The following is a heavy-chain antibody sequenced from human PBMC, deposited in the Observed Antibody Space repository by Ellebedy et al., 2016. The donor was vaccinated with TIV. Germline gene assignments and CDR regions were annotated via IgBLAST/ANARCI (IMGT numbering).Heavy chain of an antibody. V-gene: IGHV1-24*01. CDR1: GYTLTELS. J-gene: IGHJ4*02. Sequence: ASVKVSCKVSGYTLTELSMHWVRQAPGKGLEWMGGFDPEDGETIYAQKFQGRVTMTEDTSTDTAYMELSSLRSDDTAVYYCATSVVATSWGLSGCGYWGQGTLVAVSS. CDR2: FDPEDGET. CDR3: ATSVVATSWGLSGCGY. D-gene: IGHD5-12*01.